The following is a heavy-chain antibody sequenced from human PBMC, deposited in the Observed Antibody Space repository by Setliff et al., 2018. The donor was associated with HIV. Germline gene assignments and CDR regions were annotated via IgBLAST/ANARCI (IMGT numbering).Heavy chain of an antibody. Sequence: SETLSLTCAVYGGSFNGYYRSWIRQPPGKGLEWIGRIYDSGATNYKPSLKSRVTMSIDKSNNQFSLYLTSVTAADTAIYYCARDRHYYGSGSYGPWGQGILVTVSS. J-gene: IGHJ5*02. V-gene: IGHV4-34*11. CDR2: IYDSGAT. CDR3: ARDRHYYGSGSYGP. CDR1: GGSFNGYY. D-gene: IGHD3-10*01.